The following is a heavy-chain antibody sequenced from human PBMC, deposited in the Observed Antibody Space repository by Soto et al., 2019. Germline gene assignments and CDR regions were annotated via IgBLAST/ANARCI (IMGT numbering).Heavy chain of an antibody. Sequence: QVQLVQSGAEVKKPGSSVKVSCKASGGTFSSYAISWVRQAPGQGLEWMGGIIPIFGTANYAQKFQGRVTITADESTSTAYMELSSLRSEDTAVYYCARDKVIAARRVGPRLGMDVCGQGTTVTVSS. CDR3: ARDKVIAARRVGPRLGMDV. V-gene: IGHV1-69*01. CDR1: GGTFSSYA. CDR2: IIPIFGTA. D-gene: IGHD6-6*01. J-gene: IGHJ6*02.